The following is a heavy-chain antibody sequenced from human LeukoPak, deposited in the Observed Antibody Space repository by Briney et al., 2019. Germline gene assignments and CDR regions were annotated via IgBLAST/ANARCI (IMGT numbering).Heavy chain of an antibody. CDR1: GGSFSGYY. V-gene: IGHV4-34*01. Sequence: PSETLSLTCAVYGGSFSGYYWSWIRQPPGKGLEWIGEVNHSGNTNSNPSLKSRVTISVDTPKNQFSLKLSSVTAADTAVYYCAVVTPPSYYMDVWGKGTTVTISS. J-gene: IGHJ6*03. CDR2: VNHSGNT. CDR3: AVVTPPSYYMDV. D-gene: IGHD2-15*01.